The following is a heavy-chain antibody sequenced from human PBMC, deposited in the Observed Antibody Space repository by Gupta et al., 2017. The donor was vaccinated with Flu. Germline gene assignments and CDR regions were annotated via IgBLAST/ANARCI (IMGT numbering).Heavy chain of an antibody. J-gene: IGHJ4*02. CDR1: GGSFRGYY. D-gene: IGHD5-12*01. Sequence: QVQLQQWGAGLLKTSETLSLTCAVYGGSFRGYYWSWIRQPPGKGLEWIGEINHSGSTNYNPSLKSRVTISVDTSKNQFSLKLSSVTAADTAVYYCARGAGWLRRREKFDYWGQGTLVTVSS. CDR3: ARGAGWLRRREKFDY. CDR2: INHSGST. V-gene: IGHV4-34*01.